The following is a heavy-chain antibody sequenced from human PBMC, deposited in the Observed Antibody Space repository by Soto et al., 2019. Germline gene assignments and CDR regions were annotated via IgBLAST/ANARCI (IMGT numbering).Heavy chain of an antibody. J-gene: IGHJ4*02. CDR3: AKREDDYDSSGYLSY. V-gene: IGHV3-23*01. D-gene: IGHD3-22*01. Sequence: PGGSLRLSGAASGFTFSSYAMSWVRQAPGKGLEWVSAISGSGGSTYYADSVKGRFTISRDNSKNTLYLQMNSLRAEDTAVYYCAKREDDYDSSGYLSYWGQGTLVTVSS. CDR1: GFTFSSYA. CDR2: ISGSGGST.